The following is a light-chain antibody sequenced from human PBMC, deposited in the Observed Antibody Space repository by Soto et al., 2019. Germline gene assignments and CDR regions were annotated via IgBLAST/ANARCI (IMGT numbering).Light chain of an antibody. Sequence: QSALTQPASVSGSPGQSITISCTGTSRDVGGYNYVSWYQQHPGKAPKLMIYDVRNRPSGVSNRFSGSKSVNTASLTISGLQAEDEADYYCSSYTTFSTYVFGTGTKVTVL. V-gene: IGLV2-14*01. J-gene: IGLJ1*01. CDR2: DVR. CDR1: SRDVGGYNY. CDR3: SSYTTFSTYV.